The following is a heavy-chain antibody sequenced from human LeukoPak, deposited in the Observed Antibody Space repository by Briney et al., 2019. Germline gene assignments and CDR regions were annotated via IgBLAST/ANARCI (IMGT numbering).Heavy chain of an antibody. CDR2: INHSGST. Sequence: PSETLSLTCAVYGGSFIGYYWSWIRHPPGKGLEWIGEINHSGSTNYNPSLKSRVTISVDTSKNQFSLKLSSVTAADTAVYYCARRGYSYGLGYWGQGTLVTVSS. CDR3: ARRGYSYGLGY. V-gene: IGHV4-34*01. CDR1: GGSFIGYY. J-gene: IGHJ4*02. D-gene: IGHD5-18*01.